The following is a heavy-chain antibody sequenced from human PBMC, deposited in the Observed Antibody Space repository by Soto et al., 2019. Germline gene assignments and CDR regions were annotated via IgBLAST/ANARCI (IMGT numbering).Heavy chain of an antibody. J-gene: IGHJ6*02. D-gene: IGHD6-19*01. CDR3: ARQFDSSGWYYYYYGMDV. Sequence: QVQLVESGGGVVQPGRSLRLSCAASGFTFSSFGMHWVRQAPGKGLEWVAIISYDGNNKYYADSVQGRFTISRDNSKNTLYLHMNSLRAEDTAVYYCARQFDSSGWYYYYYGMDVWGQGTTVTVSS. V-gene: IGHV3-30*03. CDR1: GFTFSSFG. CDR2: ISYDGNNK.